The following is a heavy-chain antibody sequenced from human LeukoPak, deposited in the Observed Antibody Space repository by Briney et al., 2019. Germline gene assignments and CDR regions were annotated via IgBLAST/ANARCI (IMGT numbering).Heavy chain of an antibody. Sequence: ASVKVSCKVSGYTLTELSMHWVRQAPGKGLEWMGGFDPEDGETIYAQKFQGRVTMTEDTSTDTAYMELSSLRSEDTAVYYCATVGIPRREARATYYDILTGLEYWGQGTLVTVCS. CDR3: ATVGIPRREARATYYDILTGLEY. CDR2: FDPEDGET. J-gene: IGHJ4*02. V-gene: IGHV1-24*01. D-gene: IGHD3-9*01. CDR1: GYTLTELS.